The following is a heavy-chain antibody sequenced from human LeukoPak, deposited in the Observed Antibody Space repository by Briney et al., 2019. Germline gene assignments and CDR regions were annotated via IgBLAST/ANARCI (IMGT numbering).Heavy chain of an antibody. Sequence: GGSLRLSCAASGFTFSGPTMHWVRQASGKGLEWVGRIRSKANNYATAYAASVKGRFTISRDDSKSTAYLQMNSLQIEDTAMYYCTMDYDSSGRWGQGTLVTVSS. V-gene: IGHV3-73*01. CDR3: TMDYDSSGR. CDR1: GFTFSGPT. J-gene: IGHJ4*02. D-gene: IGHD3-22*01. CDR2: IRSKANNYAT.